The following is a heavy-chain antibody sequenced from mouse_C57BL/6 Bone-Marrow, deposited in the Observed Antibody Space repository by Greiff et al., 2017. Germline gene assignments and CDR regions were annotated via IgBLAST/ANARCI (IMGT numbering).Heavy chain of an antibody. CDR2: IHPSDSDT. Sequence: VKLQQPGAELVKPGASVKVSCKASGYTFTSYWMHWVKQRPGQGLEWIGRIHPSDSDTNYNQKFKGKATLTVDKSSSTAYMQLSSLTSEDSAVYYRAIGYYGSRKGFAYWGQGTLVTVSA. CDR1: GYTFTSYW. V-gene: IGHV1-74*01. D-gene: IGHD1-1*01. CDR3: AIGYYGSRKGFAY. J-gene: IGHJ3*01.